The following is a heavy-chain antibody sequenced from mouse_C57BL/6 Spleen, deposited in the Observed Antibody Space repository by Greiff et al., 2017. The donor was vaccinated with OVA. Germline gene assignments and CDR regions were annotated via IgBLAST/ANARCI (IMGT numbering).Heavy chain of an antibody. CDR2: IDPSDSYT. Sequence: QVQLQQPGAELVMPGASVKLSCKASGYTFTSYWMHWVKQRPGQGLEWIGEIDPSDSYTNYNQKFKGKSTLTVDKSSSAAYMQLSSLTSEDSAVYDCARSSSGVWYFDYWGQGTTLTVSA. D-gene: IGHD4-1*01. J-gene: IGHJ2*01. V-gene: IGHV1-69*01. CDR3: ARSSSGVWYFDY. CDR1: GYTFTSYW.